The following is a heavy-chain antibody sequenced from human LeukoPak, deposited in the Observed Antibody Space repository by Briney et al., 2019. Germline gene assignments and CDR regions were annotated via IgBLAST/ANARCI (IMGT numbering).Heavy chain of an antibody. V-gene: IGHV3-48*03. CDR1: GFIFRSYE. D-gene: IGHD3-10*02. CDR2: ISSSGSTI. CDR3: AELGITMIGGV. Sequence: GGSLRLSCAGSGFIFRSYEMNWVRHAPGQGLEGVSFISSSGSTIYYADSVKGRFTISRDNAKNSLYLQMNSLRAEDTAVYYCAELGITMIGGVWGKGTTVTISS. J-gene: IGHJ6*04.